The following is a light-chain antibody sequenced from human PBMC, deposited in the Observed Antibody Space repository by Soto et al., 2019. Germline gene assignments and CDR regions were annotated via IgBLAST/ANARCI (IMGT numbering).Light chain of an antibody. CDR2: DAS. CDR1: QSISSS. CDR3: QQYAGSPIT. Sequence: EIVMTQSRDTLSLSTGVNATVSCRASQSISSSLAWYQQKPGLAPTLLIPDASNRASGVPDRFTGGGSGTDFSLTIRRLEPEDFAVYYSQQYAGSPITFGQGTRLEIK. V-gene: IGKV3-20*01. J-gene: IGKJ5*01.